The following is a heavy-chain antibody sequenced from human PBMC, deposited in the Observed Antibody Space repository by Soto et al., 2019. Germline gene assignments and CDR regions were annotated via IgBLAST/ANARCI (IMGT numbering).Heavy chain of an antibody. Sequence: SETLSLTCTVSHGSITSGDNFWAWIRQPPGKGLEFIGSVHSSGGTYYSPSLKSRASISIDKSRNQFSLKLTSVNAGDTAVYFCASVVVGATRQTGSDHWGQGTLVTVSS. V-gene: IGHV4-39*01. CDR2: VHSSGGT. CDR3: ASVVVGATRQTGSDH. D-gene: IGHD2-15*01. CDR1: HGSITSGDNF. J-gene: IGHJ4*02.